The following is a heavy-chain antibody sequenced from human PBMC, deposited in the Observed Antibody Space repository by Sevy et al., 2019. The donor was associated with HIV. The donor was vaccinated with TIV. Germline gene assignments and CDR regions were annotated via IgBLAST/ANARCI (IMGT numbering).Heavy chain of an antibody. V-gene: IGHV3-23*01. CDR1: GFTFSSYA. CDR3: AKDAITGTYYYYYMDV. D-gene: IGHD1-7*01. J-gene: IGHJ6*03. CDR2: ISGSGGST. Sequence: GGSLRLSCAASGFTFSSYAMSWVRQAPGKGLEWVSAISGSGGSTYYADSVKGRFTISRDNSKKTLYLQMNSLRAEDTAVYYCAKDAITGTYYYYYMDVWGKGTTVTVSS.